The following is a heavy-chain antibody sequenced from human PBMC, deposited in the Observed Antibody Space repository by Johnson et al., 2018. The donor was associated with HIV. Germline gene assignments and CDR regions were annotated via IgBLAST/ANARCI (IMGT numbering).Heavy chain of an antibody. CDR3: ARGFCSNGVCSSLLGFDAFDI. J-gene: IGHJ3*02. CDR1: GFTFSSYA. CDR2: ISSDGNNK. Sequence: QVLLVESGGGVVQPGGSLRLSCAASGFTFSSYAMHWVRQAPGKGLEWVAVISSDGNNKYYADSVKGRFTISRDKSKNMVYLQMNSLRAEDTAVYFCARGFCSNGVCSSLLGFDAFDIWGQGTTVTVSS. V-gene: IGHV3-30-3*01. D-gene: IGHD2-8*01.